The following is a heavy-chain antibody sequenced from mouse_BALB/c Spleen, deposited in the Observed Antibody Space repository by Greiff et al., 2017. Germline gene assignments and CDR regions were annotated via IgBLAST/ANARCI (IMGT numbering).Heavy chain of an antibody. D-gene: IGHD2-14*01. Sequence: DVQLQESGGGLVQPGGSLKLSCAASGFAFSRYWMSWVRQAPGKGLEWIGEINPDSSTINYTPSLKDKFIISRDNAKNTLYLQMSKVRSEDTALYYCARPDRYDDYFDYWGQGTTLTVSS. J-gene: IGHJ2*01. CDR1: GFAFSRYW. V-gene: IGHV4-1*02. CDR3: ARPDRYDDYFDY. CDR2: INPDSSTI.